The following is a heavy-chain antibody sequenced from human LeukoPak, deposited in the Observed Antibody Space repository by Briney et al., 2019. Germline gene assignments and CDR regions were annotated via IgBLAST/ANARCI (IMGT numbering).Heavy chain of an antibody. CDR1: GGSISSDY. J-gene: IGHJ3*01. Sequence: SETLSLTCTVSGGSISSDYWSWIRQPPGKGLEWIGYIYYSGRTNYNPSLMSRVTISVDTSKTQFSLRLSSVTAADTAVYYCARWRSDPGGFHVWGQGTLVTVSS. V-gene: IGHV4-59*01. CDR3: ARWRSDPGGFHV. D-gene: IGHD4-23*01. CDR2: IYYSGRT.